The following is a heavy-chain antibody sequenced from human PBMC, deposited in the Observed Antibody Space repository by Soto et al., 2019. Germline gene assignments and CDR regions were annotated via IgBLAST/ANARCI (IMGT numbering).Heavy chain of an antibody. CDR3: VRQLAFTFQFDA. V-gene: IGHV3-73*02. J-gene: IGHJ5*02. D-gene: IGHD3-16*01. CDR1: GFTFSGSS. CDR2: IASSGDDYAT. Sequence: VQLVESGGGSVRPGGSLRLACVASGFTFSGSSMHWVRQASGKGLEWVGRIASSGDDYATSYEESLRGRFIISRDDSRNSAYLHMNSLKTDDTAVYYCVRQLAFTFQFDARGQGTLVSVSS.